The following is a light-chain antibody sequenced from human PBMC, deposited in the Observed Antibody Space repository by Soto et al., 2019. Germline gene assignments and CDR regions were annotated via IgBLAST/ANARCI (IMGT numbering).Light chain of an antibody. Sequence: EIVLTQSPATLSLSPGERATLSCRASQSVSSYFAWYQQKPGQAPRLLIYDASNRATGIPARFSGSGSGTDFTLTISSLEPEDFAVYYCQQRSNWSYTFGQGTKLDIK. CDR1: QSVSSY. CDR3: QQRSNWSYT. CDR2: DAS. V-gene: IGKV3-11*01. J-gene: IGKJ2*01.